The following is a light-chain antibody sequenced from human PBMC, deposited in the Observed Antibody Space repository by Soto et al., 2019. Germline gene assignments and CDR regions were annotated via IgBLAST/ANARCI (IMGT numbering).Light chain of an antibody. CDR1: QSISSY. J-gene: IGKJ2*01. CDR3: QQSYSTPPYT. V-gene: IGKV1-39*01. Sequence: DIQMTQSPSSLSASVGDRVTITCRASQSISSYLNWYQQKPGKAPKLLIYAASSLQSGVPSRFRGSGSGTDFTLTISSLQPEDFATYYYQQSYSTPPYTFGQGTKLEIK. CDR2: AAS.